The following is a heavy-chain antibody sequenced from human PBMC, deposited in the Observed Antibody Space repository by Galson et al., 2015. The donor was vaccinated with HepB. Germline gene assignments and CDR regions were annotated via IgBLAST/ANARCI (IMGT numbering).Heavy chain of an antibody. V-gene: IGHV3-33*01. Sequence: SLRLSCAASGFSFSSYGMHWVRQAPGKGLEWVAVIWYDGSNKYYADSVKGRFTISRDNSKNTLYLQMNSLRAEDTAVYYCARVGYSSSSSPHKQQYYYYGMDVWGQGTTVTVSS. CDR2: IWYDGSNK. J-gene: IGHJ6*02. CDR3: ARVGYSSSSSPHKQQYYYYGMDV. CDR1: GFSFSSYG. D-gene: IGHD6-6*01.